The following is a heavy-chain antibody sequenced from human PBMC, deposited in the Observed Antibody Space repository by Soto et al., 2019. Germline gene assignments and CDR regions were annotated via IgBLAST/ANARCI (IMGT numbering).Heavy chain of an antibody. Sequence: SETLSLTCTVSGGSISSSSYYWCWIRRPPGKGLEWIGSIYYSGSTYYNPSLKSRVTISVDTSKNQFSLKLSSVTAADTAVYYCARGYCSSTSCYNPRYYGMDVWGQGTTVTVSS. J-gene: IGHJ6*02. CDR2: IYYSGST. V-gene: IGHV4-39*01. D-gene: IGHD2-2*02. CDR3: ARGYCSSTSCYNPRYYGMDV. CDR1: GGSISSSSYY.